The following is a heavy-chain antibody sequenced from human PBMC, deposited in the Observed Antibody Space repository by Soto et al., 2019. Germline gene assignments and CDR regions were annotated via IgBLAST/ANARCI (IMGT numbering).Heavy chain of an antibody. CDR2: ISGSGGST. CDR3: AKDRDIPKGVISY. CDR1: GFTFSSYA. Sequence: EVQLLESGGGLVQPGGSLRLSCAASGFTFSSYAMSWVRQAPGKGLEWVSAISGSGGSTYYADSVKGRFTISRDNSKNTMYLQMNSLRAEDTAVYYCAKDRDIPKGVISYWGQGTLVTVSS. J-gene: IGHJ4*02. V-gene: IGHV3-23*01. D-gene: IGHD3-10*01.